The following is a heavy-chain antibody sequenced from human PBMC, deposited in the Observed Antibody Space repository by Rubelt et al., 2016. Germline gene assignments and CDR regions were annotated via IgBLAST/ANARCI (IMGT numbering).Heavy chain of an antibody. Sequence: QVPLVQSGAEVKKPGSSVKVSCKASGGTFSSYAISGVRQAPGQGLEWIGRNIPILGIANYAQKFKGGVTITADKSTSTAYMELSSLRSEDTAVYYCARDPRSYHAFDIWGQGTMVTVSS. J-gene: IGHJ3*02. CDR2: NIPILGIA. V-gene: IGHV1-69*04. D-gene: IGHD1-26*01. CDR1: GGTFSSYA. CDR3: ARDPRSYHAFDI.